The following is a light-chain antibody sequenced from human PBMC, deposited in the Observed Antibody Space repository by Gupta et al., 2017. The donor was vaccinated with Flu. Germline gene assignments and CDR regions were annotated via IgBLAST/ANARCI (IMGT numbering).Light chain of an antibody. Sequence: VSPGGTITLTCDLTAGSVSSNNYPSWYRQTPGQAPRTLIYDTDSRASGVSDRFSGSVVGNKAALTITGVQADDESDYFCILFVEPGTWLFGGGTKLTVL. CDR3: ILFVEPGTWL. CDR2: DTD. J-gene: IGLJ2*01. V-gene: IGLV8-61*01. CDR1: AGSVSSNNY.